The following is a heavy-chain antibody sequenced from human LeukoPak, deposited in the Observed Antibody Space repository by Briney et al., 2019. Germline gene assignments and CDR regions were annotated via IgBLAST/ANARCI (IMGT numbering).Heavy chain of an antibody. CDR1: GYTFTSYG. CDR2: ISAYNGNT. J-gene: IGHJ6*02. V-gene: IGHV1-18*01. CDR3: ARGPASYDFWSGSRSWYYYGMDV. Sequence: ASVKVSCKASGYTFTSYGISWVRQAPGQGLEWTGWISAYNGNTNYAQKLQGRVTMTTDTSTSTAYMELRSLRSDDTAVYYCARGPASYDFWSGSRSWYYYGMDVWGQGTTVTVSS. D-gene: IGHD3-3*01.